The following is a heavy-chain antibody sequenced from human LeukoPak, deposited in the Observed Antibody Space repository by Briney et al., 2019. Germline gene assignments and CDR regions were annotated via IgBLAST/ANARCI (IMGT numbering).Heavy chain of an antibody. V-gene: IGHV3-23*01. Sequence: GGSLRLSCAASGFTLSGYAMSWVRQAPGKGLEWVSSISDSGGSTNYADSVKGRFTISRDNSKNTVYLQMNSLRAEDTAVYYCAKVMKGSERLTMVRGVIIKTAGLYYMDVWGKGTTVTVSS. D-gene: IGHD3-10*01. CDR3: AKVMKGSERLTMVRGVIIKTAGLYYMDV. CDR1: GFTLSGYA. J-gene: IGHJ6*03. CDR2: ISDSGGST.